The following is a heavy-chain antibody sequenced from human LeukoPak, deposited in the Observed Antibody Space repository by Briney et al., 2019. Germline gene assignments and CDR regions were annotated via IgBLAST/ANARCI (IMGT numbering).Heavy chain of an antibody. V-gene: IGHV1-58*02. CDR2: VVVGSGKT. D-gene: IGHD1-26*01. J-gene: IGHJ6*03. Sequence: SVKVSCKASGITFSTSAIQWVRQARGQRLEWIGWVVVGSGKTKYAQKFQERVTITTDMSTSTVYMDLRALRYDDTAVYFYATQPPGYFPYMDVWGKGTTITVSS. CDR1: GITFSTSA. CDR3: ATQPPGYFPYMDV.